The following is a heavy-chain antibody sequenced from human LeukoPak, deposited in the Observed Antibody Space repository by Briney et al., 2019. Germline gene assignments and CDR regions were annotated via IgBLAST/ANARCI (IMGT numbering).Heavy chain of an antibody. CDR3: ARIRSYYDSGYYPYYIDY. D-gene: IGHD3-22*01. CDR1: GGSFSGYY. J-gene: IGHJ4*02. Sequence: SETLSLTCAVYGGSFSGYYWSWIRQPPGRGLEWIGTIHYSGSTYYKASLKSRVTISIDTSKKQFSLTLSSVTAADTAVYYCARIRSYYDSGYYPYYIDYWGQGILVTVSS. CDR2: IHYSGST. V-gene: IGHV4-34*01.